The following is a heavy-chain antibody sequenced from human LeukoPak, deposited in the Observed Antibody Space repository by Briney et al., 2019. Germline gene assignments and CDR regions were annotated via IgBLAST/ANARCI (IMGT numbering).Heavy chain of an antibody. Sequence: SETLSLTCTVSGGSISSSSYYWGWIRQPPGKGLEWIGSIYYSGSTYYNPSLKSRVTISVDTSKNQFSLKLSSVTAADTAVYYCARGAYYYDSSVHPWGQGTLVTVSS. CDR2: IYYSGST. CDR3: ARGAYYYDSSVHP. J-gene: IGHJ5*02. CDR1: GGSISSSSYY. V-gene: IGHV4-39*07. D-gene: IGHD3-22*01.